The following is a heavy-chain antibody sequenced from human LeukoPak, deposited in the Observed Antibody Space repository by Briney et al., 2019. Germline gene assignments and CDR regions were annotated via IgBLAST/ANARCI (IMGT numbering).Heavy chain of an antibody. D-gene: IGHD2-15*01. V-gene: IGHV3-11*01. J-gene: IGHJ6*02. CDR1: GFTFSDYY. CDR2: ISSSGSTI. Sequence: GGSLRLSCAASGFTFSDYYMSWIRQAPGKGLEWVSYISSSGSTIYYADSVKGRFTISRDNAKNSLYLKMNSLRAEDTAVYYCARGYCSGGSCYSRFYYYGMDVWGQGTTVTVSS. CDR3: ARGYCSGGSCYSRFYYYGMDV.